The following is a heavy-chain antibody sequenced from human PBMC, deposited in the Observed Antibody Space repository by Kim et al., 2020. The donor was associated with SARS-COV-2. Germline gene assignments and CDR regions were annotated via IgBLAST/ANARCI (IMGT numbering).Heavy chain of an antibody. J-gene: IGHJ6*02. Sequence: ASVKVSCKASGYTFTSYGISWVRQAPGQGLEWMGWISAYNGNTNYSQKLQGRVTMTTDTSTSTAYMELRSLRSDDTAVYYCARDLAEIVVVIANYYYYGMDVWGQGTTVTVSS. CDR1: GYTFTSYG. V-gene: IGHV1-18*04. CDR3: ARDLAEIVVVIANYYYYGMDV. D-gene: IGHD2-21*01. CDR2: ISAYNGNT.